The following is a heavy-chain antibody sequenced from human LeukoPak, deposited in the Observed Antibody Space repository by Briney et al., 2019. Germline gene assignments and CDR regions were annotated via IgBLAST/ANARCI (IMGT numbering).Heavy chain of an antibody. V-gene: IGHV3-23*01. Sequence: PGGSLRLSCAASGFTFSSYAMSWVRQAPGKGLEWVSAISGSGGSTYYADSVKGRFTISRDNSKNTLYLQMNSLRAEDTAVYHCAKDGQSAMVRGVTYGMDVWGQGTTVTVSS. CDR3: AKDGQSAMVRGVTYGMDV. CDR2: ISGSGGST. D-gene: IGHD3-10*01. J-gene: IGHJ6*02. CDR1: GFTFSSYA.